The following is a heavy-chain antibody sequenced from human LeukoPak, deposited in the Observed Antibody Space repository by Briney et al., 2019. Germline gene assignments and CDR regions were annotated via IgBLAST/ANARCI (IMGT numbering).Heavy chain of an antibody. D-gene: IGHD6-13*01. CDR3: ARGLYDSSWYYLDY. CDR1: GDSVSINIAA. V-gene: IGHV6-1*01. J-gene: IGHJ4*02. CDR2: TYYRSKWSN. Sequence: SPTLSLTFAISGDSVSINIAAWNWIRQSPSRGLEWLGRTYYRSKWSNNYAISVKSRITINPDTSKNQFSLQLRSVTPEDTAVYYCARGLYDSSWYYLDYWGQGTLVTVSS.